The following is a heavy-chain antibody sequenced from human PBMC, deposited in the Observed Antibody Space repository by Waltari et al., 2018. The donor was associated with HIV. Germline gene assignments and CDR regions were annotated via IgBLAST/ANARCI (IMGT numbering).Heavy chain of an antibody. J-gene: IGHJ2*01. D-gene: IGHD4-17*01. CDR2: FNSYNGDT. CDR1: GYTFTNFG. Sequence: QVLLVQSGAELKKTGASVKLSCKASGYTFTNFGINWVRQAPGQGLEWMGWFNSYNGDTKYAQKFQDRVTMTTDTSTSTAYMELRSLRSDDTAVYYCARFFPTATTTGWYLDLWGPGTLVTMSS. V-gene: IGHV1-18*01. CDR3: ARFFPTATTTGWYLDL.